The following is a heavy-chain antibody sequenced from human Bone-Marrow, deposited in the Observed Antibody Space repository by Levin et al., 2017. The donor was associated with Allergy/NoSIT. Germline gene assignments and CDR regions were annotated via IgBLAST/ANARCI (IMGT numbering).Heavy chain of an antibody. D-gene: IGHD5-24*01. CDR2: IYYSGNT. V-gene: IGHV4-31*03. Sequence: SETLSLTCSLSGGSISTGGFHWSWVRQRPGKGLEWIGYIYYSGNTYYNPSLQSRLRISIDTSKNQFSLRLTSVTAADTDVYYCAREDGYVFDYWGQGTLVTVSS. J-gene: IGHJ4*02. CDR3: AREDGYVFDY. CDR1: GGSISTGGFH.